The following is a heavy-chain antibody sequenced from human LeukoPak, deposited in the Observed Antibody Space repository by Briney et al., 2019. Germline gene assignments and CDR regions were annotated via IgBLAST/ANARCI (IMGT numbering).Heavy chain of an antibody. Sequence: GGSLRLSCAASGFSFSSYTMAWVRQAPGKGLEWVSGISGSGGRTYHADSVKGRFTISRDNSKNTLYLQMNSLRVEDTAVYYCARVGGDQVGYWGQGTLVTVSS. CDR1: GFSFSSYT. CDR3: ARVGGDQVGY. CDR2: ISGSGGRT. J-gene: IGHJ4*02. V-gene: IGHV3-23*01. D-gene: IGHD4-17*01.